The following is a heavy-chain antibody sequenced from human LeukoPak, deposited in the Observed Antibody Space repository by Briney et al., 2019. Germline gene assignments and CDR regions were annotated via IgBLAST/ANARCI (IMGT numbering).Heavy chain of an antibody. V-gene: IGHV3-30-3*01. CDR2: ISYDGSNK. CDR1: GFTFSSYA. Sequence: PGGSLRLSCAASGFTFSSYAMHWVRQAPGKGLEWVAVISYDGSNKYYADSVKGRFTISRDNSKNTLYLQMNSLRAEDTAVYYCARVPSGSGSYYPFDYWGQGTLVTVSS. CDR3: ARVPSGSGSYYPFDY. J-gene: IGHJ4*02. D-gene: IGHD3-10*01.